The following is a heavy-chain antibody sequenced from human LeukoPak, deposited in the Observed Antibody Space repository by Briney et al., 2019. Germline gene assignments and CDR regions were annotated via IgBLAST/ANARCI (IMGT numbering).Heavy chain of an antibody. Sequence: PSQTLSLTCALSGDSVSANRAAWIWIRQSPSRGLEWLGRTYYRSKWYNDYAVSVKSRITIRADTSKNQFSLQLNSVSPEDTALYYCGRNFRIGWVQGHLQHWGRGTLVTVSS. J-gene: IGHJ1*01. CDR1: GDSVSANRAA. V-gene: IGHV6-1*01. D-gene: IGHD6-19*01. CDR3: GRNFRIGWVQGHLQH. CDR2: TYYRSKWYN.